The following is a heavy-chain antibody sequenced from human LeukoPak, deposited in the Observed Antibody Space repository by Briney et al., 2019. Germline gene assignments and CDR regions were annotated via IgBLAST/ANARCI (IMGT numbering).Heavy chain of an antibody. CDR3: ARDGLWVQLGRRFDY. J-gene: IGHJ4*02. CDR2: ISAYNGNT. D-gene: IGHD1-1*01. Sequence: ASVKVSCKASGYTFTNYGISWVRQAPGQGLEWMGWISAYNGNTNYAQKLQGRVTMTTDTSTSTAYMELRSLRSDDTAVYYCARDGLWVQLGRRFDYWGQGTLVTVSS. CDR1: GYTFTNYG. V-gene: IGHV1-18*04.